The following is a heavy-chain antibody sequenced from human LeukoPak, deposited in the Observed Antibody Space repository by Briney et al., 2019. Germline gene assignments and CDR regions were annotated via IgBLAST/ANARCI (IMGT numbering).Heavy chain of an antibody. CDR2: IYSSYFT. CDR1: GDSMSGYS. CDR3: ARVHIVTGTYFDS. J-gene: IGHJ4*02. V-gene: IGHV4-4*07. D-gene: IGHD3-10*01. Sequence: PSETLSLTCTVSGDSMSGYSLSWLRQPAGKGLEWIGRIYSSYFTEYNLSLDGRVTMSIDTSKNQFSLMLDSVTAADTAVYYCARVHIVTGTYFDSWGQGALVTVSS.